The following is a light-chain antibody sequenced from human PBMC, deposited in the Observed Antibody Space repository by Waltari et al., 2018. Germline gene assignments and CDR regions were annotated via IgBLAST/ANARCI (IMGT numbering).Light chain of an antibody. Sequence: QSALTQPASVSGSPGQSITISCTGTSSDVENYHLVSWYQQHPDKAPKLMIFEVSQRPSGVSDRFSGSKSGNSGSLTISGLQADDEADYYCCSYAGRSTWVFGGGTKLTVL. CDR1: SSDVENYHL. J-gene: IGLJ3*02. V-gene: IGLV2-23*02. CDR2: EVS. CDR3: CSYAGRSTWV.